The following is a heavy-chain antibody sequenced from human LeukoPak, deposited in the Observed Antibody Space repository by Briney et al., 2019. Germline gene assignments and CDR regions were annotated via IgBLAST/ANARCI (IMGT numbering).Heavy chain of an antibody. J-gene: IGHJ3*02. CDR1: GFTFSSYE. Sequence: GGSLRLSGAGSGFTFSSYEMNWVRQAPGKGLEWVSYISSSGSTIYYADSVKGRFTISRDNAKNSLYLQMNSLRAEDTAGYYCARDDGSLRNAFDIWGQGTMVTVCS. CDR3: ARDDGSLRNAFDI. D-gene: IGHD5-24*01. CDR2: ISSSGSTI. V-gene: IGHV3-48*03.